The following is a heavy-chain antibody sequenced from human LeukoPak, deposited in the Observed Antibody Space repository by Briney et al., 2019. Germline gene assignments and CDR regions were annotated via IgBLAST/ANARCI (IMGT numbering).Heavy chain of an antibody. CDR3: AREGSQIEYSSSSPFDY. Sequence: GGSLRLSCAASGFTFSSYGMNWVRQAPGKGLEWVSSISSSSSYIYYADSVKGRFTISRDNAKNSLYLQMNSLRAEDTAVYYCAREGSQIEYSSSSPFDYWGQGTLVTVSS. J-gene: IGHJ4*02. CDR2: ISSSSSYI. V-gene: IGHV3-21*01. D-gene: IGHD6-6*01. CDR1: GFTFSSYG.